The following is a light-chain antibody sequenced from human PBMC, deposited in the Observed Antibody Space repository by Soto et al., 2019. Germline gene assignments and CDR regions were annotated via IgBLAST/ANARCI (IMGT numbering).Light chain of an antibody. CDR2: EVS. Sequence: QSVLTQPASVSGSPGQSITISCTGASSDVGGYNYVSWYQQHPGKAPKLMIFEVSDRPSGISNRFSGSKSGNTASLTISGPQAEDEADYYCSSYTTDNTVVFGGGTKVTVL. CDR1: SSDVGGYNY. J-gene: IGLJ2*01. V-gene: IGLV2-14*01. CDR3: SSYTTDNTVV.